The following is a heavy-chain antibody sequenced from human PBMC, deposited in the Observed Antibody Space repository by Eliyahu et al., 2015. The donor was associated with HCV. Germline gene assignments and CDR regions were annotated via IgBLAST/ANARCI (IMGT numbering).Heavy chain of an antibody. CDR2: THYSGST. Sequence: QVQLQESGPGLVKPSETLSLTCXVSGGSISSYYWSWIRQTPGKGLEWIGYTHYSGSTNYNPSLKSRVTISVDTSKNQFSLKLSSVTAADTAMYYCASGGGGIAVTGTGGWFDPWGQGTLVTVSS. V-gene: IGHV4-59*01. J-gene: IGHJ5*02. CDR1: GGSISSYY. D-gene: IGHD6-19*01. CDR3: ASGGGGIAVTGTGGWFDP.